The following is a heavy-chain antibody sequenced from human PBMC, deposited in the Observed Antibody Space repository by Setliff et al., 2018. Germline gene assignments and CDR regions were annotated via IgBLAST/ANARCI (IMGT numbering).Heavy chain of an antibody. D-gene: IGHD3-3*01. Sequence: PSETLSLTCTVSDDSISSRHYYWSWIRQPAGKGLEWLGQIYTSWSTNYNPSLKGRATLSIDASKKQFSLKLTSVTATDTAVYYCARMTGFLYMDVWGKGTPVTVSS. CDR2: IYTSWST. V-gene: IGHV4-61*09. CDR3: ARMTGFLYMDV. J-gene: IGHJ6*04. CDR1: DDSISSRHYY.